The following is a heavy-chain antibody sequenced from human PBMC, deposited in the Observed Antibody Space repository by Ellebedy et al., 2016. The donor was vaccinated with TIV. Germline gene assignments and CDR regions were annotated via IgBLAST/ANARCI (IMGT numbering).Heavy chain of an antibody. CDR1: GFTFSSYA. V-gene: IGHV3-23*01. J-gene: IGHJ3*02. Sequence: GASLKISCAASGFTFSSYAMSLVRQAPGKGLEWVSAISGSGGSTYYADSVKGRFTISRDNSNNTLDLQMNSLRAEETAVYYCAKDESIAAAWTGPDAFDIWGQGTMVTVSS. D-gene: IGHD6-13*01. CDR2: ISGSGGST. CDR3: AKDESIAAAWTGPDAFDI.